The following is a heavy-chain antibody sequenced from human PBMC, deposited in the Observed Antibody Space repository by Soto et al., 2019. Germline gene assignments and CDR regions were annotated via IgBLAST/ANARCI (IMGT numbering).Heavy chain of an antibody. CDR1: GDSISGSSYH. CDR2: IHHSGST. D-gene: IGHD6-19*01. J-gene: IGHJ4*02. V-gene: IGHV4-39*01. CDR3: ARHGQSSGWFFFDY. Sequence: SETLSLTCTVSGDSISGSSYHWGWIRQPPGKGLEWIGSIHHSGSTYYNPSLRSRATISVDPSKNQFSLNLRSVTATDTAVFYCARHGQSSGWFFFDYWGQGTLVTVSS.